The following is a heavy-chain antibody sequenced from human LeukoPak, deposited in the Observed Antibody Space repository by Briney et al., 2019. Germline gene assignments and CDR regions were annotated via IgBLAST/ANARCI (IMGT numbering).Heavy chain of an antibody. CDR3: ARVDIVVVVAATWVGFYDY. D-gene: IGHD2-15*01. CDR1: GYTFTNYA. CDR2: IIPIFGTA. J-gene: IGHJ4*02. Sequence: ASVKVSCKASGYTFTNYAISWVRQAPGQGLEWMGGIIPIFGTANYAQKFQGRVTITADESESTAYMELSSLRSEDTAVYYCARVDIVVVVAATWVGFYDYWGQGTLVTVSS. V-gene: IGHV1-69*13.